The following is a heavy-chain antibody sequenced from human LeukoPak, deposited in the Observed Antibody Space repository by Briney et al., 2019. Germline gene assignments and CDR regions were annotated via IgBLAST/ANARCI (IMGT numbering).Heavy chain of an antibody. D-gene: IGHD1-26*01. Sequence: GGSLRLSCAASGFTFSDYYMSWIRQAPGKGLEWVSYISRSSSYTNYADSVKGRFTISRDNAKNSLYLQMDSLRAEDTAVYCCARPRGWERRWYFDLWGRGTLVTVSS. V-gene: IGHV3-11*06. CDR1: GFTFSDYY. CDR2: ISRSSSYT. CDR3: ARPRGWERRWYFDL. J-gene: IGHJ2*01.